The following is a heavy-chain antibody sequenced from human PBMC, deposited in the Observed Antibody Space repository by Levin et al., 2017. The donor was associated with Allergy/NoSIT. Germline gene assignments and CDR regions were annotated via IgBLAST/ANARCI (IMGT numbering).Heavy chain of an antibody. V-gene: IGHV3-11*05. Sequence: GGSLRLSCAASGFTFSDYYMSWIRQAPGKGLEWVSYISSSSSYTNYADSVKGRFTISRDNAKNSLYLQMNSLRAEDTAVYYCARDHHDGSGSHEKYYFDYWGQGTLVTVSS. CDR1: GFTFSDYY. CDR2: ISSSSSYT. CDR3: ARDHHDGSGSHEKYYFDY. D-gene: IGHD3-10*01. J-gene: IGHJ4*02.